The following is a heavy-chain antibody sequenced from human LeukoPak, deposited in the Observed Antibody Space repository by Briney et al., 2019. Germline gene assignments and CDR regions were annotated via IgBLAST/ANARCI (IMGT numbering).Heavy chain of an antibody. CDR1: GFTFSSYA. D-gene: IGHD6-13*01. CDR2: ISGSGGST. CDR3: AKLGLVSSSSWVDY. Sequence: PGGSLRLSCAASGFTFSSYAMSRVRQAPGKGLEWVSAISGSGGSTYYADSVKGRFTISRDNSKNTLYLQMNSLRAEDTAVYYCAKLGLVSSSSWVDYWGQGTLVTVSS. J-gene: IGHJ4*02. V-gene: IGHV3-23*01.